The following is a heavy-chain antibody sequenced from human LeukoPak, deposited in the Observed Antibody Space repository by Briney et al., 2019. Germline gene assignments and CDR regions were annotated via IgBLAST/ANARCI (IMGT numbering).Heavy chain of an antibody. CDR1: GFTFSSYW. J-gene: IGHJ5*02. CDR2: IKQDGSEK. CDR3: ARLIAAGTNDWFDP. V-gene: IGHV3-7*01. Sequence: GGSLRLSCAASGFTFSSYWISWVRQAPGKGLEWVANIKQDGSEKYYVDSVKGRFTISRDNAKNSLYLQMNSLRAEDTAVYYCARLIAAGTNDWFDPWGQGTLVTVSS. D-gene: IGHD6-13*01.